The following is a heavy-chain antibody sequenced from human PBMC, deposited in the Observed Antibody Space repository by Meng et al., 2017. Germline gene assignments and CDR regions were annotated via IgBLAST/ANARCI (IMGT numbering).Heavy chain of an antibody. J-gene: IGHJ6*02. CDR3: ARGGSTVTTNYFYGMDV. V-gene: IGHV3-48*03. CDR2: ISSSGTTR. D-gene: IGHD4-17*01. CDR1: GFTFSSYQ. Sequence: GESPMPPCADSGFTFSSYQMNWVRHAPGKGLEWLSYISSSGTTRNYADSVKGRFTISRDNAKDSLFLEMNSLRADDTAVYYFARGGSTVTTNYFYGMDVWGQGTTVTVSS.